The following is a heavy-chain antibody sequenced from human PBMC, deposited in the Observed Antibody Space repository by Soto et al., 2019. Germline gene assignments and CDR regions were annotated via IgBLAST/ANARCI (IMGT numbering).Heavy chain of an antibody. CDR2: IYYSGST. Sequence: SETLSLTCTVSCGSISSYYWSWIRQPPGKGLEWIGYIYYSGSTNYNPSLKSRVTISVDTSKNQFSLKLSSVTAADTAVYYCARSSVGYYDSSGYPNWFDPWGQGTLVTVSS. J-gene: IGHJ5*02. CDR1: CGSISSYY. V-gene: IGHV4-59*01. CDR3: ARSSVGYYDSSGYPNWFDP. D-gene: IGHD3-22*01.